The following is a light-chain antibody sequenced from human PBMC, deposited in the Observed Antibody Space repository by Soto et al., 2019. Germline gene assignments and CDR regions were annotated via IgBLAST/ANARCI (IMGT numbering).Light chain of an antibody. Sequence: QSVLTQPASVSGSPGQSITISCAGTSSDVGGYIYVSWYQQYPAKAPKLIIFEVTKRPSGVSNRFSGSKSGNTASLTISGLQAEDAADYYCRSFTTRSTFVFGTGTKITV. CDR1: SSDVGGYIY. CDR2: EVT. CDR3: RSFTTRSTFV. V-gene: IGLV2-14*01. J-gene: IGLJ1*01.